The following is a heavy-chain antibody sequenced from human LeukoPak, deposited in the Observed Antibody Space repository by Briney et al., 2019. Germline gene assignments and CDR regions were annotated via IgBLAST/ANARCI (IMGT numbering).Heavy chain of an antibody. CDR2: IYYSGST. V-gene: IGHV4-30-4*08. J-gene: IGHJ4*02. Sequence: LRLSCAASGFTFSSYAMSWIRQPPGKGLEWIGYIYYSGSTYYNPSLKSRVTISVDTSKNQFSLKLGSVTAADTAVYYCAREPIYGSGSYFDYWGQGTLVTVSS. CDR1: GFTFSSYA. CDR3: AREPIYGSGSYFDY. D-gene: IGHD3-10*01.